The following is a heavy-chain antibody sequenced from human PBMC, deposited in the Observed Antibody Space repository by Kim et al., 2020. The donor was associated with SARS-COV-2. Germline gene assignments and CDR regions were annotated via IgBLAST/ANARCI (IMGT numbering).Heavy chain of an antibody. CDR2: INTNTGNP. Sequence: ASVKVSCKASGYTFTSYAMNWVRQAPGQGLEWMGWINTNTGNPTYAQGFTGRFVFSLDTSVSTAYLQISSLKAEDTAVYYCARVKWLVLPRDYYYGMDVWGQGTTVTVSS. J-gene: IGHJ6*02. V-gene: IGHV7-4-1*02. CDR1: GYTFTSYA. D-gene: IGHD6-19*01. CDR3: ARVKWLVLPRDYYYGMDV.